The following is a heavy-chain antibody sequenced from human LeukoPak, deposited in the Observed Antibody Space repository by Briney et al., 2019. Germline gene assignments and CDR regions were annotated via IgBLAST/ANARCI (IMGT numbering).Heavy chain of an antibody. D-gene: IGHD3-22*01. CDR2: IYYSGST. CDR1: GCSISSGGYY. CDR3: ARDYRYYDSSGYLDS. V-gene: IGHV4-31*03. Sequence: TLTLTCTVSGCSISSGGYYWSWIRQHPGKGLEWIGYIYYSGSTYYNPSLKSRVTISVDTSKNQFSLKLSSLTAADTAVYYCARDYRYYDSSGYLDSWGQGTLVTVSS. J-gene: IGHJ4*02.